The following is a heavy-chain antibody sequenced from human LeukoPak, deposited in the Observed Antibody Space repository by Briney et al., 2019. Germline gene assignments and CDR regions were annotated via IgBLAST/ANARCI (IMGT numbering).Heavy chain of an antibody. Sequence: PSQTLSLTCTVSGGSISSGGYYWSWIRQPPGKGLEWNGYIYHSGSTYYNPSLKSRVTISVDRSKNQFSLKLSSVTAADTAVYYCARDLFAPYCSSTSCYYYWGQGTLVTVSS. CDR3: ARDLFAPYCSSTSCYYY. CDR2: IYHSGST. CDR1: GGSISSGGYY. V-gene: IGHV4-30-2*01. D-gene: IGHD2-2*01. J-gene: IGHJ4*02.